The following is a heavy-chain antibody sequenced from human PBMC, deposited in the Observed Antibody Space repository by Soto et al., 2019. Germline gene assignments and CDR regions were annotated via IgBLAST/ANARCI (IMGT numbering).Heavy chain of an antibody. J-gene: IGHJ6*02. V-gene: IGHV4-61*01. CDR1: GGSVSSGSYY. Sequence: QVQLQESGPGLVKPSETLSLTCTVSGGSVSSGSYYWSWIRQPPGKGLEWIGYIYYSGSTNYNPSLKRRVTIAVDTSKNQFSLKLSSVTAADTAVYYCARGYTAARAYYYYYGMDVWGQGTTVTVSS. CDR3: ARGYTAARAYYYYYGMDV. CDR2: IYYSGST. D-gene: IGHD6-6*01.